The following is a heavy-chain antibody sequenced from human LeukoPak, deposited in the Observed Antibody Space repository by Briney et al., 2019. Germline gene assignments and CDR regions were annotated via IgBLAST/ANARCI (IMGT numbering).Heavy chain of an antibody. CDR1: GFTFSNAL. CDR3: TTDHLEPHFDY. D-gene: IGHD1-1*01. V-gene: IGHV3-15*01. Sequence: GGSLRLSCAASGFTFSNALMSWVRQAPGKGLEWVGRIKSKTDGATTNYTAPVKSRFTISRDESKNTLYLQINILKTEDAAVYYCTTDHLEPHFDYWGQGTLVTVSS. CDR2: IKSKTDGATT. J-gene: IGHJ4*02.